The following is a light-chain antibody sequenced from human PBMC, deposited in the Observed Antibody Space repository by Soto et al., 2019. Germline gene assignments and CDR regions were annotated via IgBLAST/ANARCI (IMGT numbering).Light chain of an antibody. V-gene: IGKV2-28*01. CDR2: LGS. Sequence: DIVMTQSPLSLPVTPGEPASISCRSSQSLLHSNGYNYLDWYLQKPGQSPQLLIYLGSNWASGVPDRFSGSGSGTDFTLKISRVEAEDVGVYYCMQAQQNCTSGQGTELEIK. CDR3: MQAQQNCT. CDR1: QSLLHSNGYNY. J-gene: IGKJ2*02.